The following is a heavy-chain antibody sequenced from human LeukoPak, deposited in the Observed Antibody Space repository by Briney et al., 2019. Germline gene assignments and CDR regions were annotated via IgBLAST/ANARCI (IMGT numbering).Heavy chain of an antibody. V-gene: IGHV3-20*04. CDR1: GFTFDDYG. Sequence: GGSLRLSCAASGFTFDDYGMSWVRQAPGKGLEWVSGINWNGGSTGYADSVRGRFTISRDNAKNSLYLQMNSLRAEDTAVYYCARDLGQYYDTSDNWFDPWGQGTLVTVSS. CDR3: ARDLGQYYDTSDNWFDP. CDR2: INWNGGST. J-gene: IGHJ5*02. D-gene: IGHD3-22*01.